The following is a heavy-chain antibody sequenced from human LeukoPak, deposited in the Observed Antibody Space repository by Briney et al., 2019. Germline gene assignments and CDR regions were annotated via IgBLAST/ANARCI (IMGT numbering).Heavy chain of an antibody. CDR1: GGTFSSYA. J-gene: IGHJ4*02. D-gene: IGHD4-11*01. V-gene: IGHV1-69*13. CDR3: AREQDYSNYPWFDY. CDR2: IIPIFGTA. Sequence: ASVKVSCKASGGTFSSYAISWVRQAPGQGLEWMGGIIPIFGTANYAQKFQGRVTITADESTSTAYMELSSLRSEDTAVYYCAREQDYSNYPWFDYWGQGTLVTVSS.